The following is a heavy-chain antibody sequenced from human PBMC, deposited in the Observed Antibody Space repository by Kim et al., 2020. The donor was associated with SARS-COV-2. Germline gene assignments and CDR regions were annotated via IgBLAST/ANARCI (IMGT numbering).Heavy chain of an antibody. CDR1: GFTFNTYG. V-gene: IGHV3-30*18. CDR2: ISYDGSNK. J-gene: IGHJ4*02. D-gene: IGHD1-26*01. CDR3: AKSFSGSYFGYDY. Sequence: GGSLRLSCAASGFTFNTYGMPWVRQAPGKGLEWVAVISYDGSNKYYADSVKGRFTISRDNSKNTLYLQMNSLRIEDTAVYYCAKSFSGSYFGYDYWGQGTPVTVSS.